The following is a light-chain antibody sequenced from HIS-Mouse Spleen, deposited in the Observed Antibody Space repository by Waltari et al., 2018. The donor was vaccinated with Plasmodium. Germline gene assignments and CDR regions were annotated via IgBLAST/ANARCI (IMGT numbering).Light chain of an antibody. CDR2: GAS. CDR3: QQYRSMYT. V-gene: IGKV3-15*01. CDR1: QSVSSN. Sequence: EIVMTQSPATLSVSPGERATLSCRASQSVSSNFAWYQQKPGQAPRLLIYGASTRATGIPARFSGSGSGTEFTLTISSMQSEDFAVYYCQQYRSMYTFGQGTKLEIK. J-gene: IGKJ2*01.